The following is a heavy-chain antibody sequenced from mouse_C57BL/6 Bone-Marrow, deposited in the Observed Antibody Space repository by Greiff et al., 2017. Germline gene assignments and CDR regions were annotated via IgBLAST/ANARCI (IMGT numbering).Heavy chain of an antibody. CDR1: GFTFSDYG. V-gene: IGHV5-17*01. Sequence: EVKVEESGGGLVKPGGSLKLSCAASGFTFSDYGMHWVRQAPEKGLEWVAYISSGSSTIYYADTVKGRFTISRDNAKNTLFLQMTSLRSEDTAMYYCARPRYDLFAYWGQGTLVTVSA. CDR2: ISSGSSTI. CDR3: ARPRYDLFAY. J-gene: IGHJ3*01. D-gene: IGHD2-12*01.